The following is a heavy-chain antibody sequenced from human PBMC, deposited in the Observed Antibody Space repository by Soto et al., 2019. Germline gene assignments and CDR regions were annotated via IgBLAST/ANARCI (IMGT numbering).Heavy chain of an antibody. CDR1: GFTFSSYA. D-gene: IGHD3-22*01. CDR3: ARDQPKNYDSSGYYYWFLGAAYYYGMDV. V-gene: IGHV3-30-3*01. J-gene: IGHJ6*02. CDR2: ISYDGSNK. Sequence: GGSLRLSCAASGFTFSSYAMHWVRQAPGKGLEWVAVISYDGSNKYYADSVKGRFTISRDNSKNTLYPQMNSLRAEDTAVYYCARDQPKNYDSSGYYYWFLGAAYYYGMDVWGQGTTVTVSS.